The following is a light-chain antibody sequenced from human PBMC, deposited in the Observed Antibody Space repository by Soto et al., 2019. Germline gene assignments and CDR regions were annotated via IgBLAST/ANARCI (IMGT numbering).Light chain of an antibody. Sequence: EIVMTQSPATLSVSPGERVTLSCRASQSLTSSLAWYQQKPGQAPRLLIYGASTRATGTPARFSGSGSGTEFTLTISSLQSEDFAVYYCQQYNNWPDMYTFGQGTKLEMK. CDR1: QSLTSS. CDR2: GAS. CDR3: QQYNNWPDMYT. J-gene: IGKJ2*01. V-gene: IGKV3-15*01.